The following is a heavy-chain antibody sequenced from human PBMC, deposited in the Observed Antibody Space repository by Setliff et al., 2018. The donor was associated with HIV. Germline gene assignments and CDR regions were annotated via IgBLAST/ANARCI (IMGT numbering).Heavy chain of an antibody. Sequence: SETLSLTCTVSGDSISNGVFYWSWVRQHPGKGLEWIGYIFSSGSTFYTPSLKSPVTMSVDTSKNQYSLRLTSVTAADTAVYYCARASAERSAVRGLAIAFDIWGPGTRVTVSS. D-gene: IGHD3-10*01. CDR1: GDSISNGVFY. J-gene: IGHJ3*02. CDR2: IFSSGST. CDR3: ARASAERSAVRGLAIAFDI. V-gene: IGHV4-31*01.